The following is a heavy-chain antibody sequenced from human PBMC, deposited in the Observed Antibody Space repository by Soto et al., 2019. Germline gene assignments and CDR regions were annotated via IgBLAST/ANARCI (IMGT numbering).Heavy chain of an antibody. Sequence: QAQLVQSGAEVKKPGASVKVSCKASGYTFTSYDINWVRQAPGQGLEWLGWMDPNSGSTGYAQNFQGRVTMTRNIFISTSHMELSSLRSEDTAVYYCARERKFDFWRKGLDVWGQGTTVTVSS. CDR3: ARERKFDFWRKGLDV. CDR2: MDPNSGST. CDR1: GYTFTSYD. D-gene: IGHD3-3*01. V-gene: IGHV1-8*01. J-gene: IGHJ6*02.